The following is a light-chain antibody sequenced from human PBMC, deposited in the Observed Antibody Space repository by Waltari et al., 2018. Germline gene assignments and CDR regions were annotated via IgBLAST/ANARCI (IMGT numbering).Light chain of an antibody. CDR1: SCYRNYK. Sequence: QPVLTHPPSASASLGASVTHTSTLSSCYRNYKVDWYHQSPGKGPRFVMRVGTGGIVGSKGDGIPDRFSVLGSGLNRYLTIKNIQEEDESDYHCGADHGSGSNFVVFGGGTKLTVL. V-gene: IGLV9-49*01. J-gene: IGLJ3*02. CDR2: VGTGGIVG. CDR3: GADHGSGSNFVV.